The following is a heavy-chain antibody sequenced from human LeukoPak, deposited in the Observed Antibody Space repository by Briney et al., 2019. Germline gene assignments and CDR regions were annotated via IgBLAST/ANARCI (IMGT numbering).Heavy chain of an antibody. CDR2: IYYSGST. V-gene: IGHV4-39*07. CDR1: GGSISSSSYY. J-gene: IGHJ6*02. CDR3: ACLLYYYGMDV. D-gene: IGHD3-16*01. Sequence: TSETLSLTCTVSGGSISSSSYYWGWVRQPPGKGLEWIGSIYYSGSTYYNPSLKSRVTISVDTSKNQFSLKLSSVTAADTAVYHCACLLYYYGMDVWGQGTTVTVSS.